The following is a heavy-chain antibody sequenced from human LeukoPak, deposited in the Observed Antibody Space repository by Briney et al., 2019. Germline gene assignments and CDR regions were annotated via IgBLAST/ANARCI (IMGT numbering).Heavy chain of an antibody. CDR2: ISVYSGNT. J-gene: IGHJ4*02. CDR3: ARSEVGALVDY. D-gene: IGHD1-26*01. V-gene: IGHV1-18*01. CDR1: GYTFSGYY. Sequence: ASVKVSCKASGYTFSGYYIHWVRQAPGQGLEWMGWISVYSGNTKYAQKVEGRVTMTTDTSTSTAYMELRSLRSDDTAVHYCARSEVGALVDYWGQGTLVTVSS.